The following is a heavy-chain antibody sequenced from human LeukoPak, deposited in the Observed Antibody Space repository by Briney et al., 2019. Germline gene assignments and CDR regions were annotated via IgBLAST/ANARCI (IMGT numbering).Heavy chain of an antibody. CDR3: ARGVLLPSDYSFDNSGPPNY. J-gene: IGHJ4*02. D-gene: IGHD5-12*01. Sequence: GGSLRLSCAISGFTFSTYWMHWVRQVPGEGLVWVSRTNSVGGTTYYADSVKGRFTISRDNAENILYLQMNSLRAEDTAVYYCARGVLLPSDYSFDNSGPPNYWGQGTLVTASS. V-gene: IGHV3-74*01. CDR1: GFTFSTYW. CDR2: TNSVGGTT.